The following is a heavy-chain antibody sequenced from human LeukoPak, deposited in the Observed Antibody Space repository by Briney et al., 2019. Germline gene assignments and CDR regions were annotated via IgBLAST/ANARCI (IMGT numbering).Heavy chain of an antibody. D-gene: IGHD4-17*01. V-gene: IGHV3-23*01. CDR1: GFPFPNFG. Sequence: PGGSLRLPCEASGFPFPNFGMTWVRQVPGKGLEWVSAISDSGSRTHYADSVGGRFTIPRDNPKSTLYLQMRSLRVVDTAIYYCAKDPSTFLTTGWYFDLWGRGTLVTVSS. J-gene: IGHJ2*01. CDR3: AKDPSTFLTTGWYFDL. CDR2: ISDSGSRT.